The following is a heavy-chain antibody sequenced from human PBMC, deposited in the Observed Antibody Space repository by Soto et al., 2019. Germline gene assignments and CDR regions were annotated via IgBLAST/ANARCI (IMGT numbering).Heavy chain of an antibody. J-gene: IGHJ4*02. CDR1: GFTFERHW. V-gene: IGHV3-74*01. D-gene: IGHD6-19*01. CDR3: VRESGVAADC. CDR2: IKTDGYAA. Sequence: VASGGVLVQPGGSLRLSCVASGFTFERHWMHWVRQAPGEGLVWGSHIKTDGYAAAYADSVKGQFTTSRDNPKNIVYLQMTSLRAEDPAVYFCVRESGVAADCWGQGALVNVSS.